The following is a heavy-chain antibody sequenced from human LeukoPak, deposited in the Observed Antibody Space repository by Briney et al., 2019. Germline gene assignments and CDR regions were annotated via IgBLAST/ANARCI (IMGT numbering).Heavy chain of an antibody. J-gene: IGHJ6*03. Sequence: KISCKASGGTFSSYAISWVRQVPGQGLEWMGGIIPIFGTANYAQKFQGRVTITTDESTSTAYMELSSLRSEDTAVYYCARAGGPGSYYYYYMGVWGKGTTVTVSS. CDR2: IIPIFGTA. CDR1: GGTFSSYA. V-gene: IGHV1-69*05. D-gene: IGHD4-23*01. CDR3: ARAGGPGSYYYYYMGV.